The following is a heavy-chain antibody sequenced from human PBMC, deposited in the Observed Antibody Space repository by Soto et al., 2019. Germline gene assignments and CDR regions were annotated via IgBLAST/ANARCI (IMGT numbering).Heavy chain of an antibody. CDR1: GGSISSGDYY. J-gene: IGHJ5*02. CDR2: IYYSGST. D-gene: IGHD3-3*01. V-gene: IGHV4-30-4*01. Sequence: QVQLQESGPGLVKPSQTLSLTCTVSGGSISSGDYYWSWIRQPPGKGLEWIGYIYYSGSTYYNPSLKSRVTISVGTSKNQFSLKLSSVTAADTAVYYCARVGGTIFGVVTGWFAPWGQGTLVTVSS. CDR3: ARVGGTIFGVVTGWFAP.